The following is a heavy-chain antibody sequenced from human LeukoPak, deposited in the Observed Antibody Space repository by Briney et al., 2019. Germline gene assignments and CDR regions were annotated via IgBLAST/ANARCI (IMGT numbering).Heavy chain of an antibody. D-gene: IGHD4-17*01. CDR2: IGISSNKI. CDR1: GFTLRSYT. Sequence: GGSLRLSCAASGFTLRSYTMNWVRQAPGKGLEWVSSIGISSNKIYYADSVKGRFIISRDNAKNSVYLQMNSLRAEDTAVYYCATVDYGDSDYWGQGTLVTVSS. J-gene: IGHJ4*02. CDR3: ATVDYGDSDY. V-gene: IGHV3-21*01.